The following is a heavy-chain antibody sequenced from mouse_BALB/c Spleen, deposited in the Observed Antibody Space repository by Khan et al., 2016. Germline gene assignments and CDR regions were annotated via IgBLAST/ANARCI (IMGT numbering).Heavy chain of an antibody. CDR2: ISSGSSTI. D-gene: IGHD2-2*01. CDR3: AREGLRRRSAMDY. Sequence: EVELVESGGGLVQPGGSRKLSCAASGFTFSSFGMHWVRQAPEKGLEWVAYISSGSSTIYYADTVKGRFTISRDNPKNTLFLQMTILRSEDTAMYYCAREGLRRRSAMDYWGQGTSVTVSS. V-gene: IGHV5-17*02. J-gene: IGHJ4*01. CDR1: GFTFSSFG.